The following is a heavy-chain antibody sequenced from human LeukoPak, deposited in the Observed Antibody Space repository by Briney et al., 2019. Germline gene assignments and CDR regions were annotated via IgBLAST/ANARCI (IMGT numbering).Heavy chain of an antibody. D-gene: IGHD1-26*01. CDR2: IIPIFGTA. CDR1: GGTFSSYA. CDR3: ARGIVGATFGLHY. J-gene: IGHJ4*02. Sequence: ASVKVSCKASGGTFSSYAISWVRQAPGQGLEWMGGIIPIFGTANYAQKFQGRVTITTDESTSTAYMELSSLRSEDTAVYYCARGIVGATFGLHYWGQGTLVTVSS. V-gene: IGHV1-69*05.